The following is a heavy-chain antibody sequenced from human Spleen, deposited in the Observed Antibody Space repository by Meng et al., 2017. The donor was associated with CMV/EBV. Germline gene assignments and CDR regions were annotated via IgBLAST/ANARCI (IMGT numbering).Heavy chain of an antibody. CDR3: TRDSYLTVFGVITGYGLDV. V-gene: IGHV3-49*04. CDR1: GFTFGAYA. J-gene: IGHJ6*02. CDR2: IRNKAYGGTT. D-gene: IGHD3-3*01. Sequence: GGSLRLSCTASGFTFGAYAMSWVRQAPGKGLEWVGFIRNKAYGGTTEYAASVKGRFTISRDDSKSIAYLQMNSLKTEDTAVYYCTRDSYLTVFGVITGYGLDVWGQGTTVTVSS.